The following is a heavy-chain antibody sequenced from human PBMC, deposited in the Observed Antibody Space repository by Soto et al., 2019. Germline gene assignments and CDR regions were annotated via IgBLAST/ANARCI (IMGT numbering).Heavy chain of an antibody. V-gene: IGHV3-23*01. CDR2: ISGTGGDS. Sequence: GSLRLSCESSGFTFINYAMSWVRQSPGKGLEWVSSISGTGGDSYYADSMDGRFTVSRDNSKNTLYLQINSLRAEDTAIYYCVRDLYRSATMPCLDHWGQGALVTVSS. CDR1: GFTFINYA. CDR3: VRDLYRSATMPCLDH. D-gene: IGHD1-1*01. J-gene: IGHJ4*02.